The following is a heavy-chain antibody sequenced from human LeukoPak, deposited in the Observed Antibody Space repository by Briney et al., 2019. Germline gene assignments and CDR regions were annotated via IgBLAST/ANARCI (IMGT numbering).Heavy chain of an antibody. J-gene: IGHJ4*02. CDR1: GFTLSNYA. Sequence: GGSLRLSCAASGFTLSNYAMNRVRQAPGKGLEWVSSINGSGDKTYYADSVKGRFTISRDNSKNTLYLQMNSLRAEDTAVYYCAKPARTDYADYWGQGTLVTVSS. D-gene: IGHD1-14*01. CDR3: AKPARTDYADY. V-gene: IGHV3-23*01. CDR2: INGSGDKT.